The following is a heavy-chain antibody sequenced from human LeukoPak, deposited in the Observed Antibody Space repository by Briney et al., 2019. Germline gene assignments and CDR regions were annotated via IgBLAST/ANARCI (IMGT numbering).Heavy chain of an antibody. V-gene: IGHV4-39*01. D-gene: IGHD2-2*01. CDR3: ARHDRPLYCSGTSCYNWFDP. CDR1: GGSFSGYY. CDR2: IYYSGST. J-gene: IGHJ5*02. Sequence: PSETLSLTCAVYGGSFSGYYWGWIRQPPGKGLEWIGSIYYSGSTYYNPSLKSRVTISVDTSKNQFSLKLSSVTAADTAVYYRARHDRPLYCSGTSCYNWFDPWGQGTLVTVSS.